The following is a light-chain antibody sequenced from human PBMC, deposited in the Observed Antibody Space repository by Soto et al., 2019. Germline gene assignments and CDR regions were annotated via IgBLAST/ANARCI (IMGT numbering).Light chain of an antibody. V-gene: IGLV2-14*01. CDR2: EVS. CDR3: SSYSTYSAPYYV. J-gene: IGLJ1*01. CDR1: SSDVGTYNF. Sequence: QSGLTQPASVSGSPGQSITISCTGTSSDVGTYNFVSWYQQHPGKAPKLIIHEVSNRPSGVSDRFSGSKSGNTDSLTISRLQPEDEADYYSSSYSTYSAPYYVFGTGTKVTVL.